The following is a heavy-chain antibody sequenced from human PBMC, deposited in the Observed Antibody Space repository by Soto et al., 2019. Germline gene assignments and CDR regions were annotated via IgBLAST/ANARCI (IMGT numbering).Heavy chain of an antibody. CDR1: GYTFTSYH. J-gene: IGHJ6*04. D-gene: IGHD1-1*01. Sequence: QVQLVQSGAEVKKPGASVKVSCKASGYTFTSYHISWVRQAPGQGLEWMGWISAYNGNTNYAQKLQGRVTMTTDTPASTAKRDRRPLKSDDPAVYYFASDPPPRNPGGKGTTVTVPP. V-gene: IGHV1-18*01. CDR3: ASDPPPRNP. CDR2: ISAYNGNT.